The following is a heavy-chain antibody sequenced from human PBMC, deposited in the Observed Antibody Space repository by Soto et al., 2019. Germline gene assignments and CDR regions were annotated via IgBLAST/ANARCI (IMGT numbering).Heavy chain of an antibody. CDR1: GXTISGYC. CDR2: ISYDGSNK. J-gene: IGHJ4*02. Sequence: GSLRLTCAASGXTISGYCMHWVRQAPGKGLEGVAVISYDGSNKYYADSVKGRFNISRDNSKNTLYLQMNSLRAEDTAVYYCAKEMSATMVRGVIPRNDYWGQGTLVTVSP. CDR3: AKEMSATMVRGVIPRNDY. V-gene: IGHV3-30*18. D-gene: IGHD3-10*01.